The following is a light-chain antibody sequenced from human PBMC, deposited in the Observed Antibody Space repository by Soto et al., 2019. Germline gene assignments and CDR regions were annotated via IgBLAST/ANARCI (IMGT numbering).Light chain of an antibody. CDR1: QSVSNN. Sequence: EIVMTQSPPTLSVSPGERVTLSCRASQSVSNNLAWYQQKPGQAPRLLIYGASTRATGIPARFSGSGSGTEFTLTINSLQSEDFAVYYCQKYNNWPFYVFGQGTKLEIK. V-gene: IGKV3D-15*01. J-gene: IGKJ2*01. CDR3: QKYNNWPFYV. CDR2: GAS.